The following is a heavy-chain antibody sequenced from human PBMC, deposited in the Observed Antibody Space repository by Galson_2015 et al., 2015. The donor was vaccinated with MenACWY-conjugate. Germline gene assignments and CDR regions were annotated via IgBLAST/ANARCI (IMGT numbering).Heavy chain of an antibody. CDR1: GFTFSSYW. CDR2: IKQDGSQK. V-gene: IGHV3-7*03. CDR3: TRDTSPASGKHYFDAFEV. Sequence: RLSCAASGFTFSSYWMIWVRQTPGKGLEWVANIKQDGSQKYFVDSVKGRFTISRDNAKNSLYLQMNSLRAEDTAVYYCTRDTSPASGKHYFDAFEVWGRGTMVTVSP. D-gene: IGHD1-26*01. J-gene: IGHJ3*01.